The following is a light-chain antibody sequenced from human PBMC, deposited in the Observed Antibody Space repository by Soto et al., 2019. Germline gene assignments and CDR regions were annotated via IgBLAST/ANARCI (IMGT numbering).Light chain of an antibody. CDR3: QHHNSYSQT. Sequence: DIQLTQSPPTLSASVGDRVTITCRVSQSIRYYLAWYQQMPGKAPKLLIYGASSLQSGVPSRFSGSGSGTEFTLTISSLQPDDFATYFCQHHNSYSQTFGQGTKVDIK. CDR2: GAS. V-gene: IGKV1-5*01. J-gene: IGKJ1*01. CDR1: QSIRYY.